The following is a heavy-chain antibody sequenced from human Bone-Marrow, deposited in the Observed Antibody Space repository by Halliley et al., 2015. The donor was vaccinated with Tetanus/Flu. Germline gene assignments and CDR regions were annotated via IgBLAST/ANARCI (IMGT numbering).Heavy chain of an antibody. CDR3: ARDQPIRSPVTTKYYYGLDV. CDR2: IYYSGAT. J-gene: IGHJ6*02. V-gene: IGHV4-30-4*01. Sequence: IYYSGATYFNPSLKSRLSISIAPSNSLFSLKLSSVTAADTAVYYCARDQPIRSPVTTKYYYGLDVWGQGTTVTVSS. D-gene: IGHD4-17*01.